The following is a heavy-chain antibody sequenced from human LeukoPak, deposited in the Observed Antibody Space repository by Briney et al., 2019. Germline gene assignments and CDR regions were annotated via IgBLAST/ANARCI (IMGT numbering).Heavy chain of an antibody. J-gene: IGHJ4*02. D-gene: IGHD3-22*01. CDR3: AREEYYDSSGYRDY. Sequence: APVKVSCKASGGTFSSYAISWERQAPGQGLEWMGGIIPIFGTANYAQKFQGRVTITADESTSTAYMELSSLRSEDTAVYYCAREEYYDSSGYRDYWGQGTLVTVSS. V-gene: IGHV1-69*13. CDR2: IIPIFGTA. CDR1: GGTFSSYA.